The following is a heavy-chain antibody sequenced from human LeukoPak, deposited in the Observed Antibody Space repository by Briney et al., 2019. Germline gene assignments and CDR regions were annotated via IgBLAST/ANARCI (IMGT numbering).Heavy chain of an antibody. D-gene: IGHD4-23*01. CDR3: ARDHTKGEGYGGNSYNWFDP. CDR2: ISSSSSYI. V-gene: IGHV3-21*01. J-gene: IGHJ5*02. Sequence: AGGSLRLSCAASGFTFSSYSMNWVRQAPGKGLEWVSSISSSSSYIYYADSVKGRFTISRDNAKNSLYLQMNSLRAKDTAVYYCARDHTKGEGYGGNSYNWFDPWGQGTLVTVSS. CDR1: GFTFSSYS.